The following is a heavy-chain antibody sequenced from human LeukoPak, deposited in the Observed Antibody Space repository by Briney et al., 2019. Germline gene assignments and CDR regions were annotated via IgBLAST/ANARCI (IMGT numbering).Heavy chain of an antibody. CDR2: ISAYNGNT. Sequence: ASVTVSCKASGYTFTSYGISWVRQAPGQGLEWMGWISAYNGNTNYAQRLQGRVTMTTDTSTSTAYMELRSLRSDDTAVHYCARWSGSSSSWYPHRDYWGQGTLVTVSS. CDR1: GYTFTSYG. V-gene: IGHV1-18*01. D-gene: IGHD6-13*01. J-gene: IGHJ4*02. CDR3: ARWSGSSSSWYPHRDY.